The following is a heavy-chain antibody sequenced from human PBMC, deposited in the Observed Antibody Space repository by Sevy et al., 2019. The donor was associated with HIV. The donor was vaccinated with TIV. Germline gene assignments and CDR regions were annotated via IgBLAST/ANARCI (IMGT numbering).Heavy chain of an antibody. CDR3: TTMEYYHNIIGYSSGDY. CDR1: GYTLTELS. Sequence: ASVKVSCKVSGYTLTELSMHWVRQAPGKGLEWMGGLDPEDGETLYAQKFQGRVTMTEDTSTDTAYMELSSLRSEDTAVYYCTTMEYYHNIIGYSSGDYWGQGTLVTVSS. D-gene: IGHD3-22*01. J-gene: IGHJ4*02. CDR2: LDPEDGET. V-gene: IGHV1-24*01.